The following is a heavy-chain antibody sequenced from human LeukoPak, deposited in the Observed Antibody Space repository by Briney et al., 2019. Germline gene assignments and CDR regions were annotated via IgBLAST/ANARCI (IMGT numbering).Heavy chain of an antibody. D-gene: IGHD3-22*01. V-gene: IGHV4-39*01. Sequence: PSETLSLTCTVSGGSITSNYHYWGWIRQPPGKGLEWMGNIYHGGPPYYSPSLQSRITISVDTSKNQFYVKLRSVTAADTAVYYCARLLGSSYYSFDSWGQGTLVTVSS. CDR1: GGSITSNYHY. CDR3: ARLLGSSYYSFDS. J-gene: IGHJ4*02. CDR2: IYHGGPP.